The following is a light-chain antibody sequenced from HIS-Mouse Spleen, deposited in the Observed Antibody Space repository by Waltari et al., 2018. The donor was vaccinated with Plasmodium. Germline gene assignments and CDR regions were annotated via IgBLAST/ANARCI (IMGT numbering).Light chain of an antibody. CDR3: QQNYSTWT. V-gene: IGKV1-39*01. CDR2: AAS. CDR1: QSISNY. J-gene: IGKJ1*01. Sequence: DIQMTQSPSSLSASVGDRVTITCRASQSISNYLNWYQQKPGKAPKLLICAASTLQSGVPTIFSGSVSGTDFTLTISSLQPEDVATYYCQQNYSTWTFGQGTKVEIK.